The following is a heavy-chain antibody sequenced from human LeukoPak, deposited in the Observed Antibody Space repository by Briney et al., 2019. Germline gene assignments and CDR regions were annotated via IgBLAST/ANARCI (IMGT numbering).Heavy chain of an antibody. CDR3: ARDLPYSSSWESIDY. CDR1: GYTFTVYY. CDR2: INPNSGGT. Sequence: ASVKVSCKASGYTFTVYYMHWVRQAPGQGLGWMGWINPNSGGTNYAQKFQGRVTMTRDTSISTAYMELRSLRSDDTAVYYCARDLPYSSSWESIDYWGQGTLVTVSS. D-gene: IGHD6-13*01. V-gene: IGHV1-2*02. J-gene: IGHJ4*02.